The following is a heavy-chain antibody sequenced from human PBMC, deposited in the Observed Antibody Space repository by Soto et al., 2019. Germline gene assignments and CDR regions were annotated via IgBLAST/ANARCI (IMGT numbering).Heavy chain of an antibody. Sequence: SETLSLTSTVSGGSISSSSYYWGWIRQPPGKGLEWIGSIYYSGSTYYNPSLKSRVTISVDTSKNQFSLKLSSVTAADTAVYYCARLREAAAGTSPGFDPWGQGTLVTVSS. CDR1: GGSISSSSYY. CDR3: ARLREAAAGTSPGFDP. V-gene: IGHV4-39*01. J-gene: IGHJ5*02. CDR2: IYYSGST. D-gene: IGHD6-13*01.